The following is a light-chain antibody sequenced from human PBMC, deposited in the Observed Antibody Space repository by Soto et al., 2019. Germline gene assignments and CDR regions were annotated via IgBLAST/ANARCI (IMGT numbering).Light chain of an antibody. V-gene: IGKV2-28*01. J-gene: IGKJ1*01. CDR3: MQALHTPWT. CDR2: LGS. CDR1: ESLLQSNGNHY. Sequence: IVLTQSPLSLPVTPGEPASISCRSSESLLQSNGNHYLDWYLQKPGQSPQVLIYLGSNRASGVPGRFSGSGSGTDFTLKISRLEAQDVGVYYCMQALHTPWTFGQGTKVEIK.